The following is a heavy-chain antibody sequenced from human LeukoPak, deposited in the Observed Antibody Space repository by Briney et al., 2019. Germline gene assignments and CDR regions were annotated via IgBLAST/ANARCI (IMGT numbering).Heavy chain of an antibody. D-gene: IGHD2-8*01. V-gene: IGHV3-21*01. CDR1: GFTFGAYT. CDR2: IFSRSESI. CDR3: ARVNPLMAPGAFDI. J-gene: IGHJ3*02. Sequence: GGSLRLSCAASGFTFGAYTINWVRQAPGRGLEWVSCIFSRSESILYADSVKGRFTISRDNAKNSLYLQMNSLRGEDTAVYYCARVNPLMAPGAFDIWGQGTMVAVSS.